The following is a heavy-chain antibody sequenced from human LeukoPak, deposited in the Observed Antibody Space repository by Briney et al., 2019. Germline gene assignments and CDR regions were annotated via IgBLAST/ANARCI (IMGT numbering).Heavy chain of an antibody. V-gene: IGHV3-21*01. CDR2: ISSSSSYI. Sequence: GGSLRLSCAASGFTFSSYAMSWVRQAPGKGLEWVSSISSSSSYIYYADSVKGRFTISRDNAKNSLYLQMNSLRAEDTAVYYCARDGGDYGFDYWGQGTLVTVSS. J-gene: IGHJ4*02. CDR1: GFTFSSYA. D-gene: IGHD4-17*01. CDR3: ARDGGDYGFDY.